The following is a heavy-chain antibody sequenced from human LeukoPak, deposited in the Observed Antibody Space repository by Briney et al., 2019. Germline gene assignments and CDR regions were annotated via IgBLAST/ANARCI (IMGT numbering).Heavy chain of an antibody. CDR2: VSSSSSYI. J-gene: IGHJ4*02. CDR1: GFTFSSYS. D-gene: IGHD3-22*01. Sequence: GGPLRLSCAASGFTFSSYSMNWVRQAPGKGLEWVSSVSSSSSYIYYADSVKGRFTISRDNAKNSLYLQMNSLRAEDTAVYYCARDSTMIVVVNYWGQGTLVTVSS. CDR3: ARDSTMIVVVNY. V-gene: IGHV3-21*01.